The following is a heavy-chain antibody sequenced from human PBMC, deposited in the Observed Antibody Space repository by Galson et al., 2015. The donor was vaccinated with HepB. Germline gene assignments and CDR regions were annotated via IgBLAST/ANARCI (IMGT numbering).Heavy chain of an antibody. CDR1: GYTFTGYY. J-gene: IGHJ4*02. Sequence: QSGAEVKKPGESLKISCKASGYTFTGYYMHWVRQAPGQGLEWMGRINPNSGGTNYAQKFQGRVTMTRDTSISTAYMGLSRLRSDDTAVYYCARAELGYCSGGSCWIDYWGQGTLVTVSS. CDR3: ARAELGYCSGGSCWIDY. V-gene: IGHV1-2*06. D-gene: IGHD2-15*01. CDR2: INPNSGGT.